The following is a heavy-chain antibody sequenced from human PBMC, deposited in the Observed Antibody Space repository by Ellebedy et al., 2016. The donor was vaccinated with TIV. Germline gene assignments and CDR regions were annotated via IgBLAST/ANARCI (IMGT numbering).Heavy chain of an antibody. D-gene: IGHD1-26*01. CDR3: VRDAGYYRFEF. CDR1: GFTFKNFW. V-gene: IGHV3-7*01. CDR2: IKEDGSKQ. J-gene: IGHJ4*02. Sequence: GESLKISCAASGFTFKNFWMTWVRQAPGKGLEWVAHIKEDGSKQYYIESVKGRFTLSRDNAKNSLYLQMSSLRAEDTAVYYCVRDAGYYRFEFWGQGTLVTVSS.